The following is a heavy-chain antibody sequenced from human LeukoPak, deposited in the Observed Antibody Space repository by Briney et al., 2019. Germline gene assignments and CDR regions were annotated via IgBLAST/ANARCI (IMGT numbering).Heavy chain of an antibody. CDR3: ARGAYSSGWTHFDY. CDR1: GGTFSSYA. Sequence: SVKVSCTASGGTFSSYAISWVRQAPGQGLEWMGGIIPIFGTANYARKFQGRVTITADESTSTAYMELSSLRSEDTAVYYCARGAYSSGWTHFDYWGQGTLVTVSS. D-gene: IGHD6-19*01. V-gene: IGHV1-69*13. J-gene: IGHJ4*02. CDR2: IIPIFGTA.